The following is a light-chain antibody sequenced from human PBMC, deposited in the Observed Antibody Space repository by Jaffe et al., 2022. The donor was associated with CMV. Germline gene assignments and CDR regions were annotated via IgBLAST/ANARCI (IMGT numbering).Light chain of an antibody. V-gene: IGKV1-39*01. CDR3: QQNYNSPRS. Sequence: DIQMTQSPSSLSASVGDRVTITCRASQTISRSVNWYQHKAGEAPKLLIYGASVLQRGVPSRFSGSGSGTDFTLTISSLQPEDFVTYFCQQNYNSPRSFGQGTKLEIK. CDR1: QTISRS. CDR2: GAS. J-gene: IGKJ2*01.